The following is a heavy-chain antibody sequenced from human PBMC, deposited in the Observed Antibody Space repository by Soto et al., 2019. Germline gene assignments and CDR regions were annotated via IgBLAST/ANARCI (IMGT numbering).Heavy chain of an antibody. Sequence: PSETLSLTCTVSGGFISSYYWSWIRQPPGKGLEWIGYIYYSGSTNYNPSLKSRVTISVDTSKNQFSLKLSSVTAADTAVYYCARSNFGYYFXYWGQGTLVXVPS. CDR3: ARSNFGYYFXY. CDR1: GGFISSYY. CDR2: IYYSGST. D-gene: IGHD3-10*01. V-gene: IGHV4-59*01. J-gene: IGHJ4*02.